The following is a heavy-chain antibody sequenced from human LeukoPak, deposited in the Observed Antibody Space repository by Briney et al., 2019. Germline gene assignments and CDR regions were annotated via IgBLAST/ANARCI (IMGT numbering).Heavy chain of an antibody. D-gene: IGHD2-21*02. CDR1: GFTFSSYG. Sequence: GRSLRLSCAAPGFTFSSYGMHWVRQAPGKGLEWVACIWYDGNYKYYVVSVSGRFAISRDNSKNTLYVQMNSLRAEDTAVYYCARDSWRGDCYPFDYWGQGTLVTVSS. J-gene: IGHJ4*02. V-gene: IGHV3-33*01. CDR3: ARDSWRGDCYPFDY. CDR2: IWYDGNYK.